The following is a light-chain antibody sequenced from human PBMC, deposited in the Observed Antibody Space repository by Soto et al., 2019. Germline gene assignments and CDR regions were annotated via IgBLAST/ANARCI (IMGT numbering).Light chain of an antibody. V-gene: IGKV1-39*01. CDR1: PTIDSY. Sequence: DIQLTPSPPSLSATVGDRVTITCRASPTIDSYLNLFQQKPGMAPKLLIYAASKLQSGVPSRFMASGSATDFTLTIDTLQTADFASYYGQHNRSGITFGQGTRLEI. CDR2: AAS. CDR3: QHNRSGIT. J-gene: IGKJ5*01.